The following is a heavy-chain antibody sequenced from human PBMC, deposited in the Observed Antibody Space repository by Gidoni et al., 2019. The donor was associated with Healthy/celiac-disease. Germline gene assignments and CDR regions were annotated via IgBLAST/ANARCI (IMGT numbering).Heavy chain of an antibody. J-gene: IGHJ6*02. Sequence: QVQLVQSGAEVKKPGSSVTVSCKASGGTFSSYAISWVRQAPGQGLEWMGGIIPIVGTANYAQKFQGRVTITADESTSTAYMELSSLRSEDTAVYYCAREMSIAARPRYYYYGMDVWGQGTTVTVSS. CDR1: GGTFSSYA. CDR3: AREMSIAARPRYYYYGMDV. D-gene: IGHD6-6*01. V-gene: IGHV1-69*01. CDR2: IIPIVGTA.